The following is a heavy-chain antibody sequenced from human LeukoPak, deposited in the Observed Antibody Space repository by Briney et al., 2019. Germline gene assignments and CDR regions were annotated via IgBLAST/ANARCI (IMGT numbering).Heavy chain of an antibody. CDR1: GFTFSDYY. V-gene: IGHV3-11*01. D-gene: IGHD6-6*01. J-gene: IGHJ4*02. CDR2: ISSRGSTI. Sequence: GGSLRLSCAASGFTFSDYYVSWIRQAPGKGLEWVSYISSRGSTIYYADSVKGRFTISRDNAKNSLYLQMNSLRAEDTAVYYCARGQQLVRFLPWDYWGQGTLVTVSS. CDR3: ARGQQLVRFLPWDY.